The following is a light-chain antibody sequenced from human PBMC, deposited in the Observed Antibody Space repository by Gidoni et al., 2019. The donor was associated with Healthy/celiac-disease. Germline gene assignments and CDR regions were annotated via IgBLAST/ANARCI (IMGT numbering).Light chain of an antibody. V-gene: IGKV3-20*01. CDR3: QQSGSSPYT. J-gene: IGKJ2*01. CDR1: QSVTNNY. Sequence: IVLTQSPGTLSLSPGESATLSCRASQSVTNNYLAWYQQKPGQAPRLVIYDASNRATGIPDRFSGSGSGPDFTLTISRLEPEDFAVYYCQQSGSSPYTFGQGSKLEIK. CDR2: DAS.